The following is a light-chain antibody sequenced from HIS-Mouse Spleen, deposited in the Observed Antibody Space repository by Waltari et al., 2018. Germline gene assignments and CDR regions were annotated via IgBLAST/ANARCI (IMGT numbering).Light chain of an antibody. CDR1: SSDVGVSNY. Sequence: QSALTQPPSASGSPGQSVTISCTGTSSDVGVSNYFSWYQQHPGKAPKLMIYEVSKRPSGVPDRFSGSKSGNTASLTVSGLQAEDEADYYCSSYAGSNNLVFGGGTKLTVL. V-gene: IGLV2-8*01. CDR2: EVS. J-gene: IGLJ2*01. CDR3: SSYAGSNNLV.